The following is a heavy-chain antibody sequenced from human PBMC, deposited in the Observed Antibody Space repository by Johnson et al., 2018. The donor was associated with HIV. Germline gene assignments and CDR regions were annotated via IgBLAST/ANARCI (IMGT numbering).Heavy chain of an antibody. D-gene: IGHD1-14*01. J-gene: IGHJ3*02. Sequence: QVQLVESGGGVVQPGRSLRVSCGASGFTFSSYDMHWVRQAPGKGLEWVAVITYDGSNKYYADSVKGRFTISRDNSKNTLHLQINSLRAEDTAMYYCAKERAYIRSFDIWGQGTVVTVSS. CDR3: AKERAYIRSFDI. CDR1: GFTFSSYD. CDR2: ITYDGSNK. V-gene: IGHV3-30*18.